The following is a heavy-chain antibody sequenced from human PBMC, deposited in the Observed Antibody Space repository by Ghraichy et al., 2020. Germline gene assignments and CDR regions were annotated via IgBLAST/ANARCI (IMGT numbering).Heavy chain of an antibody. CDR3: AKEGLGPTYAFDS. CDR2: VSNDGSKQ. V-gene: IGHV3-30*18. CDR1: GFTFRNYG. D-gene: IGHD2-2*01. Sequence: GGSLRLSCAASGFTFRNYGMHWVRQAPCKRPEWLAIVSNDGSKQYSVDSVKGRFTISRDNAKNTLYLQMNSLRVEDTAVYYCAKEGLGPTYAFDSWGQGTLVTVSS. J-gene: IGHJ4*02.